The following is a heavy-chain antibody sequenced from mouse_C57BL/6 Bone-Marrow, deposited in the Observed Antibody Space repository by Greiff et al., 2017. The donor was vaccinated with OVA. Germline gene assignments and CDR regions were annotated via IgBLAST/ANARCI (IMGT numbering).Heavy chain of an antibody. V-gene: IGHV1-64*01. D-gene: IGHD1-1*01. J-gene: IGHJ1*03. Sequence: QVQLKQPGAELVKPGASVKLSCKASGYTFTSYWMHWVKQRPGQGLEWIGMIHPNSGSTNYNEKFKSKATLTVDKSSSTAYMQLSSLTSEDSAVYYCASPLYGSSYGYFDVWGTGTTVTVSS. CDR3: ASPLYGSSYGYFDV. CDR1: GYTFTSYW. CDR2: IHPNSGST.